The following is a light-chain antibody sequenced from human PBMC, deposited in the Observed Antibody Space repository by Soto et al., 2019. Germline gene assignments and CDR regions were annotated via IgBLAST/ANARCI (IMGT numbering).Light chain of an antibody. V-gene: IGKV1-39*01. CDR1: QGISTY. CDR3: QPTYRART. Sequence: DIQRTQSPSSLSASAGDRVTITCRASQGISTYLKWYQHRPGKAPKLLIFDASTLHRGVPSRFSGSGSGTEVNLAINCLQHDDVATYDGQPTYRARTFCPRTTV. CDR2: DAS. J-gene: IGKJ1*01.